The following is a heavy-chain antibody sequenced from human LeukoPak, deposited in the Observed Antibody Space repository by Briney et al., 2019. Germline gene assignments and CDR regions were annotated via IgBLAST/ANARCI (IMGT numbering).Heavy chain of an antibody. Sequence: PSETLSLTCAVYGGSISSYYWSWIRQPPGKGLEWIGYIYYSGSTNYNPSLKSRVTISVDTSKNQFSLKLSSVTAADTAVYYCARLLSYDSSGYYFYFDYWGQGTLVTVSS. CDR1: GGSISSYY. J-gene: IGHJ4*02. CDR3: ARLLSYDSSGYYFYFDY. V-gene: IGHV4-59*08. D-gene: IGHD3-22*01. CDR2: IYYSGST.